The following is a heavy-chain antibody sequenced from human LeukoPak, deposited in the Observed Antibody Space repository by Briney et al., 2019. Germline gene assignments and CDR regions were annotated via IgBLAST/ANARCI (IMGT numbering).Heavy chain of an antibody. V-gene: IGHV1-18*01. CDR3: ARGAMVRGVIDWFDP. CDR1: GYTFTSYG. D-gene: IGHD3-10*01. Sequence: ASVKVSCKASGYTFTSYGISWVRQAPGQGLEWIGWISAYNGNTNYAQTLQGRVTMTTDTSTSTAYMELRSLRSDDTAVYYCARGAMVRGVIDWFDPWGQGTLVTVSS. CDR2: ISAYNGNT. J-gene: IGHJ5*02.